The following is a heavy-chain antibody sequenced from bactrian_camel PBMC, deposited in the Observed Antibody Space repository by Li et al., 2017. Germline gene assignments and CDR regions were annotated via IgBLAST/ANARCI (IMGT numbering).Heavy chain of an antibody. V-gene: IGHV3S54*01. D-gene: IGHD7*01. CDR1: YSQSTKC. CDR2: IYSRGGGT. J-gene: IGHJ4*01. Sequence: HVQLVESGGGSVQAGGSLLLSCGYSQSTKCMGWFRQAPEKEREAIATIYSRGGGTYYADSVKGRFTISQDIDKNTWYLQMNSLEPEDTAMYYCAADSYPCSARPGELLSYKYEGQGPRSPS.